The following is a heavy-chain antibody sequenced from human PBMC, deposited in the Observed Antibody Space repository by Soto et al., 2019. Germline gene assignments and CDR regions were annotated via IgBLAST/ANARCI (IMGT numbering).Heavy chain of an antibody. Sequence: TAETLSLTCTVSGGSISNFYWSWIRQPPGKGLEWIGYVYYTGSTSYNPSLKRRVTFSADSSRGQFSLRLSSVTAADTAIYYCARHPTNYDILTGYSPGFNWFDPWGRGILVTVSS. J-gene: IGHJ5*02. CDR2: VYYTGST. V-gene: IGHV4-59*08. CDR1: GGSISNFY. CDR3: ARHPTNYDILTGYSPGFNWFDP. D-gene: IGHD3-9*01.